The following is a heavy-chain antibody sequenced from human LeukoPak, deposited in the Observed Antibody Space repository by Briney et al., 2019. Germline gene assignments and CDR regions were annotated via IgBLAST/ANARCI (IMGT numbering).Heavy chain of an antibody. CDR2: IYYSGTT. V-gene: IGHV4-59*08. CDR3: ARRGYCSGGTCLTFDL. Sequence: SETLSLTCTLSGASISSSYWSWIRQPPGKGLEWIGYIYYSGTTNYNPSLKSRLTISVDTSKNQFSLKLSSVTAADTAVYYCARRGYCSGGTCLTFDLWGQGTLVTVSS. CDR1: GASISSSY. J-gene: IGHJ4*02. D-gene: IGHD2-15*01.